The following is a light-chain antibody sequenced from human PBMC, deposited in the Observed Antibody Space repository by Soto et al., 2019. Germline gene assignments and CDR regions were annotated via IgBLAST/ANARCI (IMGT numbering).Light chain of an antibody. CDR3: SSSAGSHSWGV. J-gene: IGLJ3*02. CDR1: SSDVGSYDY. CDR2: EVS. Sequence: QSALTQPPSASGSPGQSVTISCTGTSSDVGSYDYVSWYQQHPGKAPKLMIYEVSKRPSGVPDRFSGSKSGNTASLTVSGLQAEDEADYYCSSSAGSHSWGVFGGGTKLTVL. V-gene: IGLV2-8*01.